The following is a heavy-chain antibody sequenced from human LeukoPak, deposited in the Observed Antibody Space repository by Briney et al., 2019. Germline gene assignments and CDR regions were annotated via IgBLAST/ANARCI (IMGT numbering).Heavy chain of an antibody. Sequence: PSQTLSLTCTVSGGSVSSGSYYWSWIRQPPGKGLEWIGYIYYSGSTNYNPSLKSRVTISVDTSKNQFSLKLSSVTAADTAVYYCARGPPVVVITEYYFDYWGQGTLVTVSS. CDR1: GGSVSSGSYY. J-gene: IGHJ4*02. V-gene: IGHV4-61*01. CDR3: ARGPPVVVITEYYFDY. D-gene: IGHD3-22*01. CDR2: IYYSGST.